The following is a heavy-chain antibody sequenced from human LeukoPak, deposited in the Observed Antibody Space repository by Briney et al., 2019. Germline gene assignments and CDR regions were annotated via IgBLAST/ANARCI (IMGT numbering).Heavy chain of an antibody. J-gene: IGHJ4*02. V-gene: IGHV4-34*01. CDR2: INHSGST. CDR1: GGSFSGYY. D-gene: IGHD3-22*01. CDR3: ARRKPGYYYLFDY. Sequence: SETLSLTCAVYGGSFSGYYWSWIRQPPGKGLEWIGEINHSGSTNYNPSLKSRVTISVDTSKNQFSPKLSSVTAADTAVYYCARRKPGYYYLFDYWGQGTLVTVSS.